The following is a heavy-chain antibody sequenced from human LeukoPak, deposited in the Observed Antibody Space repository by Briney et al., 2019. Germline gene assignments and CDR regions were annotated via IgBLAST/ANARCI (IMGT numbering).Heavy chain of an antibody. CDR1: GGSISSSSYY. V-gene: IGHV4-39*01. J-gene: IGHJ5*02. D-gene: IGHD3-10*01. Sequence: SETLSLTCTVSGGSISSSSYYWGWIRPPPGKGLEWIGSIYYSGSTYYNPSLKSRVTISVDTSKNQFSLKLSSVTAADTAVYYCARHHAPSWFGELLYLTRFDPWGQGTLVTVSS. CDR3: ARHHAPSWFGELLYLTRFDP. CDR2: IYYSGST.